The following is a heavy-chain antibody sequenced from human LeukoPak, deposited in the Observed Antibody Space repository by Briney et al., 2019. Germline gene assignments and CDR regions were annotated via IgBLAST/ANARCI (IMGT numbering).Heavy chain of an antibody. Sequence: GGSLRLSCAASGFTFSSYAMHWVRQAPGKGLEWVAVISYDGSNKYYADSVKGRFTISRDNSKNTLYLQMNSLRAEDTAVYYCARAIYGSGSYSFDYWGQGTLVTVSS. V-gene: IGHV3-30-3*01. CDR1: GFTFSSYA. CDR3: ARAIYGSGSYSFDY. D-gene: IGHD3-10*01. J-gene: IGHJ4*02. CDR2: ISYDGSNK.